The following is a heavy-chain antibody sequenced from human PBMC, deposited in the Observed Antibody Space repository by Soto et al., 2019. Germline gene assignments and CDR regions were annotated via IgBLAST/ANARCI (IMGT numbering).Heavy chain of an antibody. V-gene: IGHV1-2*04. CDR3: ARDLGWGYCSSTSCYTHYYGMDV. Sequence: ASVKVSCKASGYTFTGYYMHWVRQAPGRGLEWMGWINPNSGGTNYAQKFQGWVTMTRDTSISTAYMELSRLRSDDTAVYYCARDLGWGYCSSTSCYTHYYGMDVWGQGTTVTVSS. CDR1: GYTFTGYY. CDR2: INPNSGGT. J-gene: IGHJ6*02. D-gene: IGHD2-2*02.